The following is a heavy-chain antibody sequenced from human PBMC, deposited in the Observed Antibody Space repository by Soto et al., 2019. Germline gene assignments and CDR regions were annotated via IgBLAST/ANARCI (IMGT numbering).Heavy chain of an antibody. J-gene: IGHJ4*02. V-gene: IGHV3-23*01. CDR1: GFTFPTYA. CDR2: ITHSSDGS. CDR3: ARGGPRDGYRDLDY. D-gene: IGHD5-18*01. Sequence: EVQLFESGGDLVQPGGSLRLSCAASGFTFPTYAMTWVRRAPGKGLEWVSTITHSSDGSYYADSVMGRFTISTDNSKNTLYLQMSGLRAEDTAVYYCARGGPRDGYRDLDYWGQGTQVTVSS.